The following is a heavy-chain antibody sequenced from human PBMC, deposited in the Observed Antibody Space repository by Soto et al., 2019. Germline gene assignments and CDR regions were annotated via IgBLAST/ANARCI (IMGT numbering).Heavy chain of an antibody. J-gene: IGHJ4*02. Sequence: SVKVSCKASGGTFSSYAISWVRQAPGQGLEWMGGIIPIFGTANYAQKFQGRVTITADKSTSTAYMELSSLRSEDTAVYYCARSPYYDSSGYLDYWGQGTLVTVSS. V-gene: IGHV1-69*06. CDR1: GGTFSSYA. CDR3: ARSPYYDSSGYLDY. D-gene: IGHD3-22*01. CDR2: IIPIFGTA.